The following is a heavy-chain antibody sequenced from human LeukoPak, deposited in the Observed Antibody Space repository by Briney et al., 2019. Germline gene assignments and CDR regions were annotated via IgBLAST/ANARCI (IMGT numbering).Heavy chain of an antibody. D-gene: IGHD4-4*01. J-gene: IGHJ4*02. V-gene: IGHV4-34*01. CDR2: INHSGST. Sequence: PSETLPLTCAVYGGSFSGYYWSWIRQPPGKGLEWIGEINHSGSTNYNPSLKSRVTISVDTSKNQFSLKLSSVTAADTAVYYCARAGRYKGYSNYGYFDYWGQGTLVTVSS. CDR1: GGSFSGYY. CDR3: ARAGRYKGYSNYGYFDY.